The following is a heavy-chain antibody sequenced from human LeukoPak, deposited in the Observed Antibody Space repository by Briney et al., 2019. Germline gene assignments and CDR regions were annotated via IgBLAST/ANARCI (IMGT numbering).Heavy chain of an antibody. CDR2: IDWDDGK. J-gene: IGHJ4*02. Sequence: ESGPTLVNPTQTLTLTCTFSGFSLSTYGMCVSWIRQPPGKALEWLARIDWDDGKYYSTSLKTRLTISKDTSKNQVVLTMTNVDPVDTATYYCARIYTGRCAHSSDYWGQGTLVTVSS. V-gene: IGHV2-70*11. D-gene: IGHD2-21*01. CDR3: ARIYTGRCAHSSDY. CDR1: GFSLSTYGMC.